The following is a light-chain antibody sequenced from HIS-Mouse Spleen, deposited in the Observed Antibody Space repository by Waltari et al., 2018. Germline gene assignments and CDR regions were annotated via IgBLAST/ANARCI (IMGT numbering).Light chain of an antibody. CDR2: RNK. V-gene: IGLV1-47*01. Sequence: QSVLTQPPSASGTPGQRVTISCSGSSSNIGSNYVYWYQQLPGTAPKLLIYRNKKLPEGAPDRFSGSKSGTSASLAISGLRSEDEADYYCAAWDDSLSGPVFGGGTKLTVL. CDR3: AAWDDSLSGPV. CDR1: SSNIGSNY. J-gene: IGLJ3*02.